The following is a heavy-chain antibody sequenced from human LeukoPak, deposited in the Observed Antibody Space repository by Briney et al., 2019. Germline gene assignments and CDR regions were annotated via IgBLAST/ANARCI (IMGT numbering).Heavy chain of an antibody. J-gene: IGHJ4*02. D-gene: IGHD3-9*01. Sequence: GGTLRLSCAASGITFSNYGMNWVRQAPGKGLEWVSAISGGGVNTYYADSVKGRFTISRDNSKNTLYLQMSSLRAEDTAVYYCAKGVRYFDWLDYWGQGTLVTVSS. CDR1: GITFSNYG. V-gene: IGHV3-23*01. CDR3: AKGVRYFDWLDY. CDR2: ISGGGVNT.